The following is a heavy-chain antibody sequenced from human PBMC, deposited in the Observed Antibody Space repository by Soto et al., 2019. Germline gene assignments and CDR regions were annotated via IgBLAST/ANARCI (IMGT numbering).Heavy chain of an antibody. Sequence: SLRLSCAASGFTFSSYGMHWVRQAPGKGLEWVAVIWYDGSNKYYADSVKGRFTISRDNSKNTLYLQMNSLRAEDTAVYYCVLSVNQQQKYYGMDVWGQGTTVTVSS. J-gene: IGHJ6*02. D-gene: IGHD6-13*01. V-gene: IGHV3-33*01. CDR3: VLSVNQQQKYYGMDV. CDR1: GFTFSSYG. CDR2: IWYDGSNK.